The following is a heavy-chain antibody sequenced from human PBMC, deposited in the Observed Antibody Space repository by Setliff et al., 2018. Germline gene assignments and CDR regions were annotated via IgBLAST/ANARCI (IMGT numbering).Heavy chain of an antibody. J-gene: IGHJ5*01. CDR3: AKDPNGDYVGAFDS. CDR1: EFTFNKYW. CDR2: ITVSGGSR. V-gene: IGHV3-23*01. D-gene: IGHD2-21*02. Sequence: GGSLRLSCAASEFTFNKYWMTWVRQAPGKGLEWVSSITVSGGSRYYADSVKGRFTISRDNSKNKLYLQMNSLRVEDTAIYYCAKDPNGDYVGAFDSWGPGTLVTVSS.